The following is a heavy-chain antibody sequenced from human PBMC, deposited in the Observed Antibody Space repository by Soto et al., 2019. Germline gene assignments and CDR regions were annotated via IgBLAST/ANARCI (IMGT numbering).Heavy chain of an antibody. J-gene: IGHJ6*02. V-gene: IGHV3-74*01. Sequence: EVQLVESGGGLVQPGGSLSLSCAASGFTFSSYWMHWVRQAPGRGLVWVSRINSDGSSTSYADSVKGRFSISRDNAKNTLYLQMNSLRAEDTAVYYCAKPRYSSSWSGMDVWGQGTTVTVSS. CDR2: INSDGSST. CDR3: AKPRYSSSWSGMDV. D-gene: IGHD6-13*01. CDR1: GFTFSSYW.